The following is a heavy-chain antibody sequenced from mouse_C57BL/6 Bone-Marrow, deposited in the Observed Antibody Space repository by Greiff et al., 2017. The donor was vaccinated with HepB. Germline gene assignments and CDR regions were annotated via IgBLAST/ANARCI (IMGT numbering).Heavy chain of an antibody. CDR3: ARGGYGSSYYAMDY. CDR2: IYPGDGDT. J-gene: IGHJ4*01. CDR1: GYAFSSSW. D-gene: IGHD1-1*01. Sequence: QVQLQQSGPELVKPGASVKISCKASGYAFSSSWMNWVKQRPGKGLEWIGRIYPGDGDTNYNGKFKGKATLTADKSSSTAYMQLSSLTSEDSAVYFCARGGYGSSYYAMDYWGQGTSVTVSS. V-gene: IGHV1-82*01.